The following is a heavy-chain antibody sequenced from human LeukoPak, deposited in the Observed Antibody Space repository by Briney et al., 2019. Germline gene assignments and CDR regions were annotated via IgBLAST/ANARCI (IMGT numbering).Heavy chain of an antibody. Sequence: ASVKVSCKASGYTFTGYYMHWVRQAPGQGLEWMGWINPNSGGTNYAQKFQGRVTMTRDTSISTAYMELSRLRSDDTAVYYCARVGGDYGDSEIENYFDYWGQGTLVTVSS. CDR1: GYTFTGYY. CDR3: ARVGGDYGDSEIENYFDY. J-gene: IGHJ4*02. D-gene: IGHD4-17*01. CDR2: INPNSGGT. V-gene: IGHV1-2*02.